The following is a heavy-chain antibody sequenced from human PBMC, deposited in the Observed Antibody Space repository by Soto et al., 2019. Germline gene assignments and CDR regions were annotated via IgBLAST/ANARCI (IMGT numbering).Heavy chain of an antibody. CDR1: GFTFSSYG. CDR2: IWYDGSNK. D-gene: IGHD6-13*01. CDR3: ARVHSSTWYESSDY. J-gene: IGHJ4*02. V-gene: IGHV3-33*01. Sequence: LRLSCAASGFTFSSYGMHWVRQAPGKGLEWVAVIWYDGSNKYYADSVKGRFTISRDNSKNTLYLQMNSLRAEDTAVYYCARVHSSTWYESSDYWGQGTLVTVSS.